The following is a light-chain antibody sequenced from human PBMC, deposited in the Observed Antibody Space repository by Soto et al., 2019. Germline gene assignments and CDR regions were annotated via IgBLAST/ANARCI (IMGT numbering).Light chain of an antibody. CDR2: GNR. V-gene: IGLV1-40*01. CDR1: SSNLGAGYD. Sequence: QSVLTQPPSVSGAPGQRVTISCTGNSSNLGAGYDVHWYQQLPGAVPKLVIFGNRNRPSGVPERFSGSKSGTSASLAITGLQAEDVADYYGLAYDYSLTASVFGGGTKVTVL. J-gene: IGLJ3*02. CDR3: LAYDYSLTASV.